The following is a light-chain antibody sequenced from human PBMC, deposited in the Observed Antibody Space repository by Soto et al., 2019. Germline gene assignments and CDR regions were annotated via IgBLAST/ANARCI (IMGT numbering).Light chain of an antibody. CDR2: TIS. J-gene: IGLJ1*01. Sequence: QAVVTQEPSLTVSPGGTVTLTCASSTGAVTSDSYPSWFQQKPGQAPRALIYTISNKHSWTPARFSGSLLGGKAALTLSDVQPEDEAAYFCLLYYDAAHVFGHGTKVTVL. V-gene: IGLV7-43*01. CDR1: TGAVTSDSY. CDR3: LLYYDAAHV.